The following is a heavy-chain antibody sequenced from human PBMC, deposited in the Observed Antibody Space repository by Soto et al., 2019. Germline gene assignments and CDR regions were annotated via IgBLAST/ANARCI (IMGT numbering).Heavy chain of an antibody. J-gene: IGHJ4*02. CDR3: ARAGIADRRGGLGFDY. V-gene: IGHV1-18*01. D-gene: IGHD6-6*01. CDR2: ISAYNGNT. Sequence: WXSVKVSCKASGYPFSSYGIIWVRQAPGQGLEWMGWISAYNGNTNYAQKLQGRVTMTTDTSTSTAYMELRSLRSDDTAVYYCARAGIADRRGGLGFDYWGQGTLVTVSS. CDR1: GYPFSSYG.